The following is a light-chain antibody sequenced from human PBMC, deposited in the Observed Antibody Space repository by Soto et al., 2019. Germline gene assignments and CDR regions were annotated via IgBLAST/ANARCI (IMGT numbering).Light chain of an antibody. CDR1: QGIRND. CDR2: AAS. V-gene: IGKV1-6*02. Sequence: AIQMTQSPSSLSASVGDRVTITCRASQGIRNDLAWCQQKPGKAPKVLIYAASSLQSGVPSRFSGSGSGTNFTLTINNVQPEDFSTYYCLQDYEFPATSGQGTKV. CDR3: LQDYEFPAT. J-gene: IGKJ1*01.